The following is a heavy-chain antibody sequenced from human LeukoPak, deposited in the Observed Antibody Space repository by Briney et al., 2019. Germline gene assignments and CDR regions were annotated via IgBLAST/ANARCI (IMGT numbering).Heavy chain of an antibody. V-gene: IGHV3-48*04. CDR1: GFSFSRYG. D-gene: IGHD2-15*01. CDR2: IRSSDSTI. Sequence: GGSLRLSCAASGFSFSRYGMKWVRQAPGKGLEWLSYIRSSDSTIYYADSVKGRFTISRDNAKNSLYLQMDSLRVADTAAYSCAKRADSGAHSFDYWGQGTLVTVSS. J-gene: IGHJ4*02. CDR3: AKRADSGAHSFDY.